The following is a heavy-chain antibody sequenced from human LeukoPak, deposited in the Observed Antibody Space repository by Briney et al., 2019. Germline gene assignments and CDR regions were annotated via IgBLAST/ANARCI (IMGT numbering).Heavy chain of an antibody. D-gene: IGHD6-19*01. J-gene: IGHJ4*02. V-gene: IGHV3-7*01. CDR2: IKQDGSEK. CDR3: ARDRGSSGRLGRFDN. Sequence: QAGGSLRLSCAASGFTLSTYWMTWVRQAPGKGLEWVANIKQDGSEKYYVDSVKGRFTISRDNVKKLLYLQMNSLRVEDTAVYYCARDRGSSGRLGRFDNWGQGTLVTVSP. CDR1: GFTLSTYW.